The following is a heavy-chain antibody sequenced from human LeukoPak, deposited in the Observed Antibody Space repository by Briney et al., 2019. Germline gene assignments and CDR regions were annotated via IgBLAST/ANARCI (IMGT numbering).Heavy chain of an antibody. Sequence: TGGSLRLSCAASGFSFSSYWMHWVRHAPGKGLVCVSRIKTDGSSTSYADSVKGRFTISRDNAKNTLYLQMNSLRAEDTAVYYCAREGYYGSAALYSWGHGTLVTVSS. J-gene: IGHJ5*01. CDR3: AREGYYGSAALYS. V-gene: IGHV3-74*01. CDR1: GFSFSSYW. D-gene: IGHD3-10*01. CDR2: IKTDGSST.